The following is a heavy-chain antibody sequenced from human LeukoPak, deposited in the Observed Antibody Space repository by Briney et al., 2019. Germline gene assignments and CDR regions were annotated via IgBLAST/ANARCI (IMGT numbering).Heavy chain of an antibody. D-gene: IGHD3-10*01. V-gene: IGHV3-20*04. CDR1: GFTFDDYG. J-gene: IGHJ4*02. CDR3: ARVNYGSGSYTYYFDY. Sequence: GGSLRLSCAASGFTFDDYGMSWVRQAPGKGLEWVSGINWNGGSTGYADSVKGRFTISRDNAKNSLYLQMNSLRAEDTALYYCARVNYGSGSYTYYFDYWGQGTLVTVSS. CDR2: INWNGGST.